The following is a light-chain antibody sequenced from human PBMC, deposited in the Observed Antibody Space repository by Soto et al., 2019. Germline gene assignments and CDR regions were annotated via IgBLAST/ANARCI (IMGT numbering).Light chain of an antibody. Sequence: SYELSQPPSMSVAPGQTARVTCGGDNIGRKSVHWYQQKPGQAPVLVVYDDSDRPSGIPERFSGSNSGNTATLTISRVEAGDEADYYCQVWHGPSDPVVFGGGTKLTVL. CDR1: NIGRKS. CDR2: DDS. CDR3: QVWHGPSDPVV. J-gene: IGLJ2*01. V-gene: IGLV3-21*02.